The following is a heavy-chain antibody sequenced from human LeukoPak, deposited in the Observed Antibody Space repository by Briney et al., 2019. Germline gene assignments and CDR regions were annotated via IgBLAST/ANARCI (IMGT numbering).Heavy chain of an antibody. Sequence: SVKVSCKASGGTFSSYTITWVRQAPGQGLEWMGGIMPLFNTPNCAQQFQGRVTITTDESTSTAYMELSSLRFEDTAMYYCARVDRYHFYLDVWGKGTTVTVSS. CDR1: GGTFSSYT. J-gene: IGHJ6*03. V-gene: IGHV1-69*05. CDR2: IMPLFNTP. CDR3: ARVDRYHFYLDV.